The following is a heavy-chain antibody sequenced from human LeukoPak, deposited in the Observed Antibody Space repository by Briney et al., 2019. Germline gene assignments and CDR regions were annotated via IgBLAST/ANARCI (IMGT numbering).Heavy chain of an antibody. Sequence: PGGSLRLSCAASGFTFNNYAMTWVRQAPGKGLEWVSAVRGRGYSTYYAVSVKGRFTISRDNSKNTLYLQMNSLRAEDTAVYHCAKAPPAATNYYYGMDVWGQGTTVTVSS. CDR3: AKAPPAATNYYYGMDV. CDR1: GFTFNNYA. D-gene: IGHD2-15*01. CDR2: VRGRGYST. V-gene: IGHV3-23*01. J-gene: IGHJ6*02.